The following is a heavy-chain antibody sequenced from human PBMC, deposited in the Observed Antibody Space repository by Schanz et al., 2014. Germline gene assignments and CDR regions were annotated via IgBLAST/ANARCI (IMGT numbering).Heavy chain of an antibody. CDR1: GGTFSSST. J-gene: IGHJ6*02. Sequence: QVQLVQSGAEVKKPGSSVKVSCKASGGTFSSSTLPWVRQAPGQGLEGMGRIIPILDKTNYAQKFQGRVTMTADKSTSTVYMEVSGLRSEDTAVYYCAKVDRTRYYAMDVWGQGTTVTVSS. D-gene: IGHD3-9*01. CDR2: IIPILDKT. CDR3: AKVDRTRYYAMDV. V-gene: IGHV1-69*09.